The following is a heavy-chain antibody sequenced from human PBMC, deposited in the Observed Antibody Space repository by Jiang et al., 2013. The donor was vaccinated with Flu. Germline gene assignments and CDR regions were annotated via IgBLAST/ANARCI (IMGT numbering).Heavy chain of an antibody. J-gene: IGHJ6*02. V-gene: IGHV2-70*04. CDR3: ARSGGWELLATWGMDV. CDR2: IDWDDDK. Sequence: KPTQTLTLTCAFSGFSLSTPGMRVSWIRQPPGKALEWLARIDWDDDKFYSASLRTRLTISKDIFNNQVVLTMTNMDPVDTATYYCARSGGWELLATWGMDVVGPRDHGHRLL. CDR1: GFSLSTPGMR. D-gene: IGHD1-26*01.